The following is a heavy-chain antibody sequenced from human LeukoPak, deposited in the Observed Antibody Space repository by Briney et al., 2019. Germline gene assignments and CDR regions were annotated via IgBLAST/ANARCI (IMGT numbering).Heavy chain of an antibody. CDR3: SSSDPKTTNAFDI. Sequence: GGSLRLSCAASGFTFDDYAMHWVRQAPGKGLEWVSGISWNSGSIGYADSVKGRFTISRDNAENSLYLQMNSLRAEDTAVYYCSSSDPKTTNAFDIWGQGTMVTVSS. CDR1: GFTFDDYA. V-gene: IGHV3-9*01. CDR2: ISWNSGSI. D-gene: IGHD1-1*01. J-gene: IGHJ3*02.